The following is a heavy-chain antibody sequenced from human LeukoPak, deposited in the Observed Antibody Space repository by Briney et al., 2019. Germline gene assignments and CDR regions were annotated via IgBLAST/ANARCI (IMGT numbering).Heavy chain of an antibody. D-gene: IGHD5-18*01. J-gene: IGHJ4*02. CDR1: GGSFSGYY. V-gene: IGHV4-34*01. Sequence: SETLSLTCAVYGGSFSGYYWSWIRQPPGKGLEWIGEINHSGSTNYNPSLKSRVTISVDTSKNQFSLKLSSVTAADTAVYYCASSPERYSYGRELYYFDYWGQGTLVTVFS. CDR2: INHSGST. CDR3: ASSPERYSYGRELYYFDY.